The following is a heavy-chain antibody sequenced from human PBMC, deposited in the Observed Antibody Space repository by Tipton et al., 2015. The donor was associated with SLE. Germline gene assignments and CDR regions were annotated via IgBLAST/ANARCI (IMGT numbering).Heavy chain of an antibody. Sequence: RSLRLSCAASGFNFKYYGMHWVRQAPGKGLEWVAFIYDDGSNKYHADSVKGRFTISRDNSKNMLYLQMNSLRAEDTAVYYCAKDLPPSNYGDRGEGYWGQGTLVTVSS. CDR2: IYDDGSNK. D-gene: IGHD4-17*01. V-gene: IGHV3-30*19. CDR3: AKDLPPSNYGDRGEGY. J-gene: IGHJ4*02. CDR1: GFNFKYYG.